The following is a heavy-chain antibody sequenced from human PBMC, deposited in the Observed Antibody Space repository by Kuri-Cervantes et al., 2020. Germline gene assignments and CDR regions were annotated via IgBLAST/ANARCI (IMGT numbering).Heavy chain of an antibody. CDR3: ARLPYYYYGMDV. CDR2: ISGSGGST. Sequence: GESLKISCAASGFTFSSYAMSWVRQAPGKGLEWVSAISGSGGSTYYADSVKGRFTLSRDNAKNSLYLQMNSLRDEDTAVYYCARLPYYYYGMDVWGQGTTVTVSS. V-gene: IGHV3-23*01. J-gene: IGHJ6*02. CDR1: GFTFSSYA.